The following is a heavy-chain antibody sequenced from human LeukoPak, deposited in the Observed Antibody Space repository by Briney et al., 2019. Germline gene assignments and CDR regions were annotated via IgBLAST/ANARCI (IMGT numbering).Heavy chain of an antibody. Sequence: GGSLRLSCAASGFTFSSYAMSWVRQAPGKGLEWVSAISGSGGGTYYADSVKGRFTISRDNSKNTLYLQMNSLRAEDTAVYYCAKNVGYSSGWYYGNWGQGTLVTVSS. J-gene: IGHJ4*02. V-gene: IGHV3-23*01. CDR3: AKNVGYSSGWYYGN. CDR1: GFTFSSYA. D-gene: IGHD6-19*01. CDR2: ISGSGGGT.